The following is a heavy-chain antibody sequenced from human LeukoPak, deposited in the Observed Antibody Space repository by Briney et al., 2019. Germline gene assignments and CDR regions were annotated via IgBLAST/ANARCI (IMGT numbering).Heavy chain of an antibody. CDR1: GGSISSSIYY. V-gene: IGHV4-39*01. J-gene: IGHJ4*02. CDR3: ARLTVTDYYFDY. CDR2: IYYSGST. D-gene: IGHD4-17*01. Sequence: SETLSLTCTVSGGSISSSIYYWGWIRQPPGKGLEWIGSIYYSGSTYYNPSLKSRVTISVDTSKNQFSLKLSSVTAADTAVYYCARLTVTDYYFDYWGQGTLVTVSS.